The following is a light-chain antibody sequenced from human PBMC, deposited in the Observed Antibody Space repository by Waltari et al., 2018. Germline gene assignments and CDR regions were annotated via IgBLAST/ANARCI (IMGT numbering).Light chain of an antibody. J-gene: IGKJ2*01. CDR3: QQRFSWPRT. CDR2: DAS. CDR1: QSVINQ. V-gene: IGKV3-11*01. Sequence: EIVLTQSPASLSLSPRQRATLSCRASQSVINQLAWYQQKPGQAPRLLIYDASTRAAGIPARFSGSWSGTDFTLIISSLEPEDCAVYYCQQRFSWPRTFGQGTKLEI.